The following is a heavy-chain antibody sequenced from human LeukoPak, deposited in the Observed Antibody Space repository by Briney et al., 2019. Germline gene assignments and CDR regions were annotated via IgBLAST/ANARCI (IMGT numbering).Heavy chain of an antibody. CDR3: ARATDYDFWSGYYTGDYYYYMDV. CDR2: ISAYNGNT. Sequence: ASVKVSCKASGYTFTSYGISWVRQAPGQGLEWMGWISAYNGNTNYAQKLQGRVTMTTDTSTSTAYMEVRSLRSDDTAVYYCARATDYDFWSGYYTGDYYYYMDVWGKGTTVTVSS. D-gene: IGHD3-3*01. J-gene: IGHJ6*03. V-gene: IGHV1-18*01. CDR1: GYTFTSYG.